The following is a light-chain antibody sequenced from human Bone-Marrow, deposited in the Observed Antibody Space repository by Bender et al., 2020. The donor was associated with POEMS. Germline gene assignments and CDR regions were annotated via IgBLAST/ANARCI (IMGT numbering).Light chain of an antibody. J-gene: IGLJ2*01. Sequence: QSALTQPASVSGSPGQSITISCTGTSSDIGRYNYVSWYQQHPGKAPKLMIYDVTNRPSGVSNRFSGSKSGNTASLTISGHQAEDEADYYCSSYTPITMRVLFGGGTKLTVL. CDR3: SSYTPITMRVL. CDR1: SSDIGRYNY. V-gene: IGLV2-14*01. CDR2: DVT.